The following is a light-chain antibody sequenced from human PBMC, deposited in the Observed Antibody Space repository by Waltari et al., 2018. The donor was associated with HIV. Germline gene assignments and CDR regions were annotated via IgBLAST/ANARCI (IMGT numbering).Light chain of an antibody. V-gene: IGKV4-1*01. CDR1: HSILYNSNNNSY. J-gene: IGKJ1*01. CDR2: WAS. CDR3: QQYFSTPPT. Sequence: VLTQSPDSLAVSLGEGASVICMSTHSILYNSNNNSYLGWYQQKQGQPPKLLIYWASTRASGTPDRFTGSGSGTDFALTISSLQAEDAAVYYCQQYFSTPPTFGQGTKVEIK.